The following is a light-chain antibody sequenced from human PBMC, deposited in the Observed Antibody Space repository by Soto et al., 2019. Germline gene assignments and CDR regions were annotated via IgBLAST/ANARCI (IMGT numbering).Light chain of an antibody. J-gene: IGLJ3*02. Sequence: QSALTQPASVSGSPGQSITISCTGASSDLGNFNYVSWYQQHPGKVPKLIIYEVTSRPSGVSNRFSGSKSDNTASLTISGLQAEDEAYYYCSSYTSINTQLFGGGTKLTVL. V-gene: IGLV2-14*01. CDR2: EVT. CDR1: SSDLGNFNY. CDR3: SSYTSINTQL.